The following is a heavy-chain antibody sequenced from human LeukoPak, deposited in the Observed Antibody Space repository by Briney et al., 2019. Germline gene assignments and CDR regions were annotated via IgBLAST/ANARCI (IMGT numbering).Heavy chain of an antibody. Sequence: GSSVKVSCKASGIFGSYVISWVRQAPGQGLEWMGGIIPVSGSTHYAQKFQGRLTITADESTSTVYMEMSSLRSEDTAMYYCAKEGNIALVTGYFDLWGRGTLVTVSA. D-gene: IGHD5-18*01. CDR1: GIFGSYV. CDR3: AKEGNIALVTGYFDL. CDR2: IIPVSGST. J-gene: IGHJ2*01. V-gene: IGHV1-69*01.